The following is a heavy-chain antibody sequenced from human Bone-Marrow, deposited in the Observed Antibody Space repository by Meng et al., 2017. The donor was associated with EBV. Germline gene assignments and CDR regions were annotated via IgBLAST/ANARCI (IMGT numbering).Heavy chain of an antibody. D-gene: IGHD6-19*01. CDR1: GYTFTSYD. Sequence: QGQLVQCGAEVKKPGASVKVSCKASGYTFTSYDIHWVRQATGQGLEWIGRFNPKYGDTKFAQKFQGRVTMTRDTTISTVYMEMTSLRSDDTAIYYCARDSSGPSYYFDYWGQGALVTVSS. CDR3: ARDSSGPSYYFDY. J-gene: IGHJ4*02. V-gene: IGHV1-2*06. CDR2: FNPKYGDT.